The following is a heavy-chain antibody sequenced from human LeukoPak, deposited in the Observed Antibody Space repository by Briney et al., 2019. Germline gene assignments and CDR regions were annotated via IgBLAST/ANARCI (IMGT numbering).Heavy chain of an antibody. D-gene: IGHD3-3*01. V-gene: IGHV3-30*03. CDR2: ISYDGSNK. CDR3: ARGRITIFGVVENTYFDY. J-gene: IGHJ4*02. Sequence: PGGSLSLSCAASGFTFSSYSMNWVRQAPGKGLEWVADISYDGSNKCYADSVKGRFTISRDNSKNTLYLQMNSLRAEDTAVYYCARGRITIFGVVENTYFDYWGQGTLVTVSS. CDR1: GFTFSSYS.